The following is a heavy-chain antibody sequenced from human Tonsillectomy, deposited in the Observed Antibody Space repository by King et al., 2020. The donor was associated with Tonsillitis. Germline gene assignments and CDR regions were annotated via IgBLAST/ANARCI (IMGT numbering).Heavy chain of an antibody. V-gene: IGHV3-23*04. J-gene: IGHJ6*02. Sequence: VQLVESGGGLVQPGGSLRLSCAASGFTFSSYAMNWVRQAPGKGLEWVSALSGSGGSTYYADSVKGRFTISRDNSKNTLYLQMNSLRAEDTAVYYCATYSGYDFGALDVWGQGTTVTVSS. CDR3: ATYSGYDFGALDV. CDR2: LSGSGGST. CDR1: GFTFSSYA. D-gene: IGHD3-3*01.